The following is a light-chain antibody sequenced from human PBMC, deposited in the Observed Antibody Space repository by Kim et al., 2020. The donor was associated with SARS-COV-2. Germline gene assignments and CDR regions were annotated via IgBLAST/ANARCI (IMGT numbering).Light chain of an antibody. J-gene: IGKJ4*01. CDR1: QSVSSY. CDR2: DAS. Sequence: LSPGERATLSCRASQSVSSYLACYQQKPGQAPRLLIHDASSRATGIPARFSGSGSGTDFTLTISSLEPEDFAVYYCQQRSNWPLTFGGGTKVDIK. V-gene: IGKV3-11*01. CDR3: QQRSNWPLT.